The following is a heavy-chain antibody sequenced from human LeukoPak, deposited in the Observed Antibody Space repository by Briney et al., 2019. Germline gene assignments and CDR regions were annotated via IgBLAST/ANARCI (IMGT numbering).Heavy chain of an antibody. Sequence: SETLSLTCVVPGGSINSGGYTWSWIRQPPGKGLEWLGDISRSGSTNYNPSLKSRLTISLDTSMTHFSLNLRSVTAADTAVYWCARQRTVSTTRGFDVWGQGTMVTVSS. CDR1: GGSINSGGYT. V-gene: IGHV4-30-2*01. CDR2: ISRSGST. CDR3: ARQRTVSTTRGFDV. D-gene: IGHD5/OR15-5a*01. J-gene: IGHJ3*01.